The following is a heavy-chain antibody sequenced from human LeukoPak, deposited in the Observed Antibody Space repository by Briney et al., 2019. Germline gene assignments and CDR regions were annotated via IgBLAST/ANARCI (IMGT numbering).Heavy chain of an antibody. CDR2: IYHSGST. CDR3: AREGTDYGDYFGGYFDY. CDR1: GGSISSSNW. J-gene: IGHJ4*02. Sequence: SETLSLTCAVSGGSISSSNWWSWVRQPPGKGLEWIGEIYHSGSTNYNPSLKSRVAISVDKSKNQFSLKLSSVTAADTAVYYCAREGTDYGDYFGGYFDYWGQGTLVTVSS. D-gene: IGHD4-17*01. V-gene: IGHV4-4*02.